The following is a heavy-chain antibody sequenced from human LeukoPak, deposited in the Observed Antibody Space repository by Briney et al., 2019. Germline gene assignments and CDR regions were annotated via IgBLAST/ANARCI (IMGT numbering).Heavy chain of an antibody. CDR1: GFTFDDYA. J-gene: IGHJ2*01. CDR2: ISYNSDTI. V-gene: IGHV3-9*01. CDR3: AKDYCGGDCYSGWYFDL. Sequence: PGGSLRLSCAASGFTFDDYAMHWVRQAPGKGLEWVSGISYNSDTIAYADSVKGRFTISRDNAKNSLYLQMNSLRAEDTALYYCAKDYCGGDCYSGWYFDLWGRGTLVTVFS. D-gene: IGHD2-21*02.